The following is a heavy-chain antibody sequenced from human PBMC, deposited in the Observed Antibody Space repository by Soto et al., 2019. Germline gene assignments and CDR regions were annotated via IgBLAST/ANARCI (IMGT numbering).Heavy chain of an antibody. CDR2: LYPGDSDT. D-gene: IGHD5-18*01. V-gene: IGHV5-51*01. CDR3: ARLLSYSSNYYYGIDV. J-gene: IGHJ6*02. Sequence: RGESLKISCKGSGYNFAYYWIGWVRQTPGKGLEWMGILYPGDSDTRYSPSFQGQVNFSADKSISTAYLQWSSLKASDTAIYYCARLLSYSSNYYYGIDVWGQGTTVTVSS. CDR1: GYNFAYYW.